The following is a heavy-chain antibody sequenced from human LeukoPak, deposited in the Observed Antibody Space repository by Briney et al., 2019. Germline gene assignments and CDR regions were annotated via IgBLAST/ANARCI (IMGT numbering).Heavy chain of an antibody. CDR2: IYHSGST. Sequence: SETLSLTCTVSGYSISSGYYWGWIRQPPGKGLEWIGSIYHSGSTYYNPSLKSRVTISVDTSKNQFSLKLSSVTAADTAVYYCASAPGLWFGELYAFDIWGQGTMVTVSS. CDR3: ASAPGLWFGELYAFDI. J-gene: IGHJ3*02. D-gene: IGHD3-10*01. V-gene: IGHV4-38-2*02. CDR1: GYSISSGYY.